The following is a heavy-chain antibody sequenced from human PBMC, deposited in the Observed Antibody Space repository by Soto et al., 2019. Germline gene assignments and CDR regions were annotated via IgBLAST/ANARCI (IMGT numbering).Heavy chain of an antibody. CDR1: GGTFSSYA. V-gene: IGHV1-69*01. Sequence: QVQLVQSGAEVKKPGSSVKVSCKASGGTFSSYAISWVRQAPGQGLEWMGGIIPIFGTANYAQKFQGRVTITADESTSTADRELSSLRSEDTAVYYCARDNGGLRFLEWHFDPWGQGTLVTVSS. CDR3: ARDNGGLRFLEWHFDP. J-gene: IGHJ5*02. D-gene: IGHD3-3*01. CDR2: IIPIFGTA.